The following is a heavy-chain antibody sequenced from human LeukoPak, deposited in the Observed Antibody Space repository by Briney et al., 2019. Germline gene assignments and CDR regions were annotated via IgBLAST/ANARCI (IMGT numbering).Heavy chain of an antibody. V-gene: IGHV3-23*01. J-gene: IGHJ3*02. CDR2: ITGSGGNT. CDR3: ARDVNDAFDI. Sequence: GASLRLSCAASGFTFSNYAMSWVRQAPGKGLEWVSAITGSGGNTYYADSVKGRFTISRDNSKNTVFLQMNSLRAEDTAVYYCARDVNDAFDIWGQGTMVTVSS. CDR1: GFTFSNYA.